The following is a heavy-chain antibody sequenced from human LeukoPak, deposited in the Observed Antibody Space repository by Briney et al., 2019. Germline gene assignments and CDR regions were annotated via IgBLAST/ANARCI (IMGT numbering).Heavy chain of an antibody. V-gene: IGHV3-33*01. CDR1: GFTFSSYG. CDR2: IWYDGSNK. Sequence: PGGSLRLSCAASGFTFSSYGMHWVRQAPGKGLEWVAVIWYDGSNKYYADSVKGRFTISRDNSKNTPYLQMNSLRAEDTAVYYCARDSPLGTYGSGSYLDYWGQGTLVTVSS. CDR3: ARDSPLGTYGSGSYLDY. D-gene: IGHD3-10*01. J-gene: IGHJ4*02.